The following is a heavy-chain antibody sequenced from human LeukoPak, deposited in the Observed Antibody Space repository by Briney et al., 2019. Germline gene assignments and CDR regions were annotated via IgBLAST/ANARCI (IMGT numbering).Heavy chain of an antibody. CDR2: IKQDGSEK. J-gene: IGHJ5*02. CDR3: ARGVSSSWGDNWFDP. CDR1: GFTFSSYW. V-gene: IGHV3-7*03. D-gene: IGHD6-13*01. Sequence: GGSLRLSCAASGFTFSSYWMSWVRQAPGKGLEWVANIKQDGSEKYYVDSVKGRFTISRDNAKNSPYLQMNSLRAEDTAVYYCARGVSSSWGDNWFDPWGQGTLVTVSS.